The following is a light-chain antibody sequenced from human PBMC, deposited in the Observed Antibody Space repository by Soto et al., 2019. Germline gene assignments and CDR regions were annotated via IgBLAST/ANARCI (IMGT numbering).Light chain of an antibody. CDR2: NDH. Sequence: QSVLTQPPSASGTPGQRVTISCSGSSSNIGDNTVTWYQQIPGAAPRRLVYNDHQRPSGVPDRFSGSKSGTSASLCISGRQSEDEGDYYCAAWDDSIYGNVFGSRTKVTVL. V-gene: IGLV1-44*01. CDR1: SSNIGDNT. CDR3: AAWDDSIYGNV. J-gene: IGLJ1*01.